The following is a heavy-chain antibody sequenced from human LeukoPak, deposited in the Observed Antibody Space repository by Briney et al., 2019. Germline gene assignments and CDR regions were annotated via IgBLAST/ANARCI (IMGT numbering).Heavy chain of an antibody. V-gene: IGHV3-23*01. CDR2: ISGNGGST. Sequence: GGSLRLSCAASGFTFNSYAMTWVRQAPGKGLEWVSSISGNGGSTYYTDSVKGRFTITRDNSKNTLYLQMNSLRAEDTAAYYCAKDLRVIVVTYYMDVWGKGTTVTVSS. D-gene: IGHD2-2*01. CDR3: AKDLRVIVVTYYMDV. J-gene: IGHJ6*03. CDR1: GFTFNSYA.